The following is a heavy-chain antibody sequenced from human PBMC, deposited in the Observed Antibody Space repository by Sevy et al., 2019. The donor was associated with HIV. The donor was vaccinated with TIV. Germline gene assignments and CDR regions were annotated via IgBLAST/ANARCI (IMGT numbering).Heavy chain of an antibody. D-gene: IGHD7-27*01. Sequence: SETLSLTCAVYGGSFSGYYWSWIRQPPGKGLEWIGEINHSGSTNYNPSLKSRVTISVDTSKNQFSLKLGSVTAADTAVYYCARVPRTNWGWYNWFDPWGQGTLVTVSS. CDR2: INHSGST. V-gene: IGHV4-34*01. CDR1: GGSFSGYY. J-gene: IGHJ5*02. CDR3: ARVPRTNWGWYNWFDP.